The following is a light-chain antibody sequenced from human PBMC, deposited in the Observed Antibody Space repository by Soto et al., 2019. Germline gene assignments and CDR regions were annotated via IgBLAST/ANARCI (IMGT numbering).Light chain of an antibody. CDR3: TSYTRISTLV. CDR1: SGDVGAYNF. Sequence: QSALTQPASVSGSPGQSITISCTGTSGDVGAYNFVSWYRQHPGKAPKLLLYEVTNRPSGVSDRFSGSKSGNTASLTISALQAEDEADYYCTSYTRISTLVFVGGTKLT. J-gene: IGLJ3*02. V-gene: IGLV2-14*01. CDR2: EVT.